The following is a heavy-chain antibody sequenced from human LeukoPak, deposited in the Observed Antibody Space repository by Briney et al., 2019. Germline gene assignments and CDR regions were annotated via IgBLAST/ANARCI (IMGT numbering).Heavy chain of an antibody. J-gene: IGHJ4*02. CDR1: GGSFSAYS. Sequence: SETLSLTCAVYGGSFSAYSWNWIRQPPGKGLEWIGEIYHSGSTNYNPSLKSRVTISLGTSRKQVYLKLTSVTAADTAVYYCARSRGYNYGHWGQGTLVTVSS. V-gene: IGHV4-34*01. CDR3: ARSRGYNYGH. D-gene: IGHD5-18*01. CDR2: IYHSGST.